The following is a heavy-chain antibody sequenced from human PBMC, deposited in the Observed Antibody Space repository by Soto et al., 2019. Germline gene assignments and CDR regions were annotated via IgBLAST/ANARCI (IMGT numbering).Heavy chain of an antibody. V-gene: IGHV1-2*02. D-gene: IGHD6-19*01. J-gene: IGHJ5*02. CDR3: ARDLGSGGWMGIGTRGVWSGNWFDP. CDR2: INPNSGGT. Sequence: QVQLVQSGAEVKKPGASVKVSCKASGYTFTGYYMHWVRQAPGQGREWMGWINPNSGGTNSAQKFQGRVTMTRDTSISTDYMERSRLRSDDTAVYYCARDLGSGGWMGIGTRGVWSGNWFDPWGQGTLVTVSS. CDR1: GYTFTGYY.